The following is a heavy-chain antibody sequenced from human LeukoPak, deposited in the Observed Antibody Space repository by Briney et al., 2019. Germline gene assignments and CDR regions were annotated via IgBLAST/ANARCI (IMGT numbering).Heavy chain of an antibody. CDR1: GFTVSRSY. D-gene: IGHD5-18*01. V-gene: IGHV3-53*01. J-gene: IGHJ5*02. CDR2: IYSGGTT. Sequence: GGSLRLSCAASGFTVSRSYMIWARQAPGKGLEWVSVIYSGGTTYYADSVKGRFTISRDNSKNTLYLQMNSLRAEDTAVYYCARGRGYSQSNWVDPWGQGTMVTISA. CDR3: ARGRGYSQSNWVDP.